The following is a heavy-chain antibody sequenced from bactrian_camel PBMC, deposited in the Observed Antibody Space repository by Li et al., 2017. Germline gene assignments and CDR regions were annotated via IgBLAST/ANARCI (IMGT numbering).Heavy chain of an antibody. Sequence: HVQLVESGGGSVQAGGSLRLSCAVTGSTIRGSCVAWFRTAPGGEEREGIAGIYLAGQWTYYESYADSVKGRFTISQDNDKINLYLQMNSLKTEDTAVYYCAARLYGSNWCQSGDYNDWGQGTQVTVS. J-gene: IGHJ4*01. V-gene: IGHV3S54*01. CDR3: AARLYGSNWCQSGDYND. CDR2: IYLAGQWT. D-gene: IGHD7*01. CDR1: GSTIRGSC.